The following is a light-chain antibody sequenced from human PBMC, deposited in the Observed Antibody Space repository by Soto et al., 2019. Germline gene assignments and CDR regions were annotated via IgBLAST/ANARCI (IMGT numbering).Light chain of an antibody. J-gene: IGLJ1*01. CDR2: EAS. V-gene: IGLV2-23*01. CDR1: SSDVGSYHL. CDR3: CSYAGVRTYV. Sequence: QSALTQPASVPGSPGQSITISCTGTSSDVGSYHLVSWYQHHPGKAPKLLIFEASKRPSGISNRFSGSKSDNTASLAISGLQAEDEAAYYCCSYAGVRTYVFGTGTKLTVL.